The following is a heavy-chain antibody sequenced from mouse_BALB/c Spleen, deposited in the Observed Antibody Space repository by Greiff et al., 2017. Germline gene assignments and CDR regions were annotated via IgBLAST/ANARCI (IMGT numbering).Heavy chain of an antibody. CDR3: ARDRAVAKYFDV. CDR2: INSNGGST. Sequence: EVNLVESGGGLVQPGGSLKLSCAASGFTFSSYGMSWVRQTPDKRLELVATINSNGGSTYYPDSVKGRFTISRDNAKNTLYLQMSSLKSEDTAMYYCARDRAVAKYFDVWGAGTTVTVSS. CDR1: GFTFSSYG. D-gene: IGHD1-1*01. J-gene: IGHJ1*01. V-gene: IGHV5-6-3*01.